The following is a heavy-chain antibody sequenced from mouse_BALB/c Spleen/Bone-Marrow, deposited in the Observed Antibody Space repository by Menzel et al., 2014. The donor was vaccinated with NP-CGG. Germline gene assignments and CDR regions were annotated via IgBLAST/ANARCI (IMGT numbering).Heavy chain of an antibody. Sequence: GQLQQYGAKVVKPGASVKVSCKASGYTFTNYWMQWVKQRPGQGLEWIGEIEPSDSYTNYNQDFKGKATLTVDKSSSTAYMQLSSLTSGDSAVYYCARGRTTVVSDYWGQGPSLTVSS. V-gene: IGHV1-69*02. D-gene: IGHD1-1*01. CDR3: ARGRTTVVSDY. CDR2: IEPSDSYT. CDR1: GYTFTNYW. J-gene: IGHJ2*02.